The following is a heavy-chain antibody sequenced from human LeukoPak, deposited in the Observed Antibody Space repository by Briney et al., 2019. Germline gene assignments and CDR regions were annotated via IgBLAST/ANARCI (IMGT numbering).Heavy chain of an antibody. D-gene: IGHD3-22*01. CDR2: IIPIFGTA. J-gene: IGHJ5*02. CDR1: GGTFSSYA. Sequence: GASVKASCKASGGTFSSYAISWVRQAPGQGLEWMGGIIPIFGTANYAQKFQGRVTITADESTSTAYMELSSLRSEDTAVYYCARGGDYYDSSGYYWFDPWGQGTLVTVSS. V-gene: IGHV1-69*13. CDR3: ARGGDYYDSSGYYWFDP.